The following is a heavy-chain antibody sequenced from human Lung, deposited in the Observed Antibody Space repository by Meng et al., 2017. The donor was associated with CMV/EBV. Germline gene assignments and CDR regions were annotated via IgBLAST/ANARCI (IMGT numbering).Heavy chain of an antibody. D-gene: IGHD3-10*01. V-gene: IGHV4-4*02. J-gene: IGHJ1*01. CDR2: SPHRGSS. CDR3: LRRSGGSV. Sequence: QVQLGESGPALVNPSDTLALTCAGSGDSITNHNWWAWVRQPPGKGLEWIGESPHRGSSAYNPSLKSRVSMSIDKSKNQFSLKLTSVTAADTAVYHCLRRSGGSVWGQGTLVTVSS. CDR1: GDSITNHNW.